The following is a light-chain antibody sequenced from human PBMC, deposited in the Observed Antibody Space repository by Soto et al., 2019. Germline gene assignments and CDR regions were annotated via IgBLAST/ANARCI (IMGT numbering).Light chain of an antibody. J-gene: IGKJ5*01. Sequence: DIQMTQSPSTLSASVGDRVTITCRASQSISSWLAWYQQKTGKAPKLLIYKASSLKSGVPSRFSGSGSGTEFTLTISSLQPDDFATYYCQQYNSYPLTFGQGTRLEIK. V-gene: IGKV1-5*03. CDR1: QSISSW. CDR3: QQYNSYPLT. CDR2: KAS.